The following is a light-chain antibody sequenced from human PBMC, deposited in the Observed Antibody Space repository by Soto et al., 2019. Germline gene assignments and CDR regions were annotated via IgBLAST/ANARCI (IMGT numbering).Light chain of an antibody. J-gene: IGKJ4*01. V-gene: IGKV3-11*01. CDR1: QSVTSY. CDR2: DVS. Sequence: EIVLTQSPATLSLSPGERASLSCRASQSVTSYLAWYQQKPGQAPRLLIYDVSNRATGIPARFSGSGSGTDFTLTISSLEHEDFAVYYCQQRGTFGGGTKVDIK. CDR3: QQRGT.